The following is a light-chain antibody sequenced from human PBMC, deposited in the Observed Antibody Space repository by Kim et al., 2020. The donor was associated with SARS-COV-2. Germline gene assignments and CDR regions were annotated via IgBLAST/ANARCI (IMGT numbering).Light chain of an antibody. CDR1: QSVGSN. V-gene: IGKV3-15*01. CDR3: QQYKDWPPGDT. Sequence: EIVMTQSPGTLSVSPGERVTLSCRASQSVGSNLAWYQQTPGRGPRLLIYGASTRATGIPARFSGSGSGTEFTLTISSLQSEDFALYYCQQYKDWPPGDTFGQGTKLEI. CDR2: GAS. J-gene: IGKJ2*01.